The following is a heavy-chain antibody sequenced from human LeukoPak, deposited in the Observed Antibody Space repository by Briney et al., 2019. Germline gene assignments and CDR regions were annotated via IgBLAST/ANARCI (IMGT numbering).Heavy chain of an antibody. J-gene: IGHJ4*02. V-gene: IGHV1-18*01. CDR1: GYTFTSYG. CDR3: ARDDYGDYGRGYFDY. Sequence: ASVKVSCKASGYTFTSYGISWVRQAPGQGPEWMGWISAYNGNTNYAQKLQGRVTMTTDTSTSTAYMELRSLGSDDTAVYYCARDDYGDYGRGYFDYWGQGTLVTVSS. CDR2: ISAYNGNT. D-gene: IGHD4-17*01.